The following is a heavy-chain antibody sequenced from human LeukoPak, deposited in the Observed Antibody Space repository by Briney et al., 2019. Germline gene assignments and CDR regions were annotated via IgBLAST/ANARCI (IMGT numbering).Heavy chain of an antibody. Sequence: QPGGSLRLSCAASGFTFSSYSMNWVRQAPGKGLEWVSHITASGTAMFYADSVKGRFTISRDNAKNSLYLQMNSLRDEDTAVYYCAKDLVQLWFPFDYWGQGTLVTVSS. V-gene: IGHV3-48*02. CDR2: ITASGTAM. CDR3: AKDLVQLWFPFDY. CDR1: GFTFSSYS. J-gene: IGHJ4*02. D-gene: IGHD5-18*01.